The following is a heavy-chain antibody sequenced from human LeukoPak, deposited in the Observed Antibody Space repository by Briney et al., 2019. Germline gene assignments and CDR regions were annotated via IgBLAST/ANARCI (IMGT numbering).Heavy chain of an antibody. D-gene: IGHD3-22*01. CDR3: AHLDYYDSSGYYSNLHNWFDP. J-gene: IGHJ5*02. Sequence: SGPTLVNPTQTLTLTCTFSGFSLSTRGGGVGWIRQPPGKALEWLALIYWNDDKRYSPSLKSRLTITKDTSKIQVVLTMTNMDPVDTATYYCAHLDYYDSSGYYSNLHNWFDPWGQGTLVTVSS. V-gene: IGHV2-5*01. CDR2: IYWNDDK. CDR1: GFSLSTRGGG.